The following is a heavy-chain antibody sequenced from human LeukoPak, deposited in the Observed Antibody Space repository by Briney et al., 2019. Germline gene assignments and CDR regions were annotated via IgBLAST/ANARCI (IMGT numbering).Heavy chain of an antibody. J-gene: IGHJ4*02. D-gene: IGHD3-22*01. CDR3: ARGTHYYYDSSGYCYGDDY. Sequence: PGGSLRLSCGASGFTLTNHNMNGVRQAPGKGLEWVSSISSSSSYIYYADSVKGRFTISRDNAKNSLYLQMNSLRAEDTAVYYCARGTHYYYDSSGYCYGDDYWAQGPLVTVSS. CDR1: GFTLTNHN. CDR2: ISSSSSYI. V-gene: IGHV3-21*01.